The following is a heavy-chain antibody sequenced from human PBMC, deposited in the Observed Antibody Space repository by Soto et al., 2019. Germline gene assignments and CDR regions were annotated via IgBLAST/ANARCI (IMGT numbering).Heavy chain of an antibody. CDR3: TTVFEY. J-gene: IGHJ4*02. CDR2: IDNDGSGT. V-gene: IGHV3-74*01. CDR1: GIIFTNYW. Sequence: EVQLVESGGGLVQPGGSLRLSCAASGIIFTNYWMHWVRQAPGKGLVWVSRIDNDGSGTSYADSVKGRFTISRDNAKNTVYLQLNSLSASDPAVYSCTTVFEYWGPGTLVTVSS.